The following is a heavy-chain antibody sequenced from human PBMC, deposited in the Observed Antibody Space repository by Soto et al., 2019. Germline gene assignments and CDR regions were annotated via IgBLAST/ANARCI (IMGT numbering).Heavy chain of an antibody. Sequence: SETLSLTCTVSGGSISSYYWSWIRQPPGKGLEWIGYIYYSGSTNYNPSLKSRVTISVDTSKNQFSLKLSSVTAADTAVYYCARQPYNWNGYFDYWGQGTLVTVSS. CDR2: IYYSGST. D-gene: IGHD1-20*01. CDR3: ARQPYNWNGYFDY. J-gene: IGHJ4*02. CDR1: GGSISSYY. V-gene: IGHV4-59*08.